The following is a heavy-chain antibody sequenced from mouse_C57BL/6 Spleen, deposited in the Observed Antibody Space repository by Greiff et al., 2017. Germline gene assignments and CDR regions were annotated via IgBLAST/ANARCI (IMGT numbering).Heavy chain of an antibody. D-gene: IGHD2-4*01. V-gene: IGHV1-50*01. CDR1: GYTFTSYW. CDR2: IDPSDSYT. J-gene: IGHJ1*03. Sequence: VQLQQPGAELVKPGASVKLSCKASGYTFTSYWMQWVKQRPGQGLEWIGEIDPSDSYTNYNQKFKGKATLTVDTSSSTAYMQLSSLTSEDSAVYYCARSDFYYDPAYCDVWGTGTTVTVSA. CDR3: ARSDFYYDPAYCDV.